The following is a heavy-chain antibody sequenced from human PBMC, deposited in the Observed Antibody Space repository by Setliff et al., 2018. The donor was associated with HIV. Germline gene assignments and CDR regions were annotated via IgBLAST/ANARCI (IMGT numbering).Heavy chain of an antibody. Sequence: PSETLSLTCTVSGGSISSGSYYWSWIRQPAGKGLEWIGHIYTSGSTNYNPSLKSRVTISVDTSKNQFSLKLSSVTAADTAVYYCAREVYYYYYYMDVWGKGTKVTVSS. V-gene: IGHV4-61*09. CDR1: GGSISSGSYY. CDR3: AREVYYYYYYMDV. J-gene: IGHJ6*03. CDR2: IYTSGST.